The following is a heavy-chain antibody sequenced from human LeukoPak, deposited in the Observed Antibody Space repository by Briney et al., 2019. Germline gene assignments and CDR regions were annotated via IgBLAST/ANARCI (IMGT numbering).Heavy chain of an antibody. V-gene: IGHV4-59*01. J-gene: IGHJ4*02. Sequence: SETLSLTCTVSGGFIRSSYWNWIRQPPGKGPEWIGYIYRSVNRYYSESTKYNPSLKSRVSISIDTSRNQFFQRLNSVTAADTAVYYCARAQQISHNFDFWGQGTLVSVSS. CDR3: ARAQQISHNFDF. D-gene: IGHD6-13*01. CDR1: GGFIRSSY. CDR2: IYRSVNRYYSEST.